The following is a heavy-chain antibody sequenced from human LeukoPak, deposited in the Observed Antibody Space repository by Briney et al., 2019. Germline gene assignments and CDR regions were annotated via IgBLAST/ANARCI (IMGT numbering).Heavy chain of an antibody. V-gene: IGHV4-4*07. CDR2: IYTSGST. D-gene: IGHD2-15*01. J-gene: IGHJ4*02. Sequence: SETLSLTCTVSGGSISSYYWSWIRQPAGKGLEWIGRIYTSGSTNYNPSLKSRVTISVDTSKNQFSLKLSSVTAADTAVYYCAISLLDCSGGSCYSDTDYWGQGTLVTVSS. CDR1: GGSISSYY. CDR3: AISLLDCSGGSCYSDTDY.